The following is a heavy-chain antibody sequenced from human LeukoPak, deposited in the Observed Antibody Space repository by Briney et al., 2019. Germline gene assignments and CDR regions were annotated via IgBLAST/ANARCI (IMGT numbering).Heavy chain of an antibody. CDR2: ITSSGDGT. D-gene: IGHD3-22*01. V-gene: IGHV3-23*01. CDR3: AKDRPNYYGSNGHYYRRDGDY. CDR1: GFTFSIYA. Sequence: GGSLRLSCAASGFTFSIYAMSWVRQAPGKGLQWVSSITSSGDGTYYADSVKGRFTISRDNSETMLYLQMNSLRVEDTAVYFCAKDRPNYYGSNGHYYRRDGDYWGQGTLVTVSS. J-gene: IGHJ4*02.